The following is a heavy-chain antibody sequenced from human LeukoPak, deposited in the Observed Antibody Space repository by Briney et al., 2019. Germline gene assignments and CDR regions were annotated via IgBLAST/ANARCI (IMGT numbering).Heavy chain of an antibody. CDR1: GGTFSSYA. J-gene: IGHJ4*02. D-gene: IGHD1-1*01. CDR2: IIPIFRST. CDR3: ARGPIATRRFDS. Sequence: ASVKVSCKASGGTFSSYAISWVRQAPGQGLEWMGEIIPIFRSTNYAQKFQGRVTITTDESTTTASMELSSLKSEDTAVYYCARGPIATRRFDSWGQGTLVTVSS. V-gene: IGHV1-69*05.